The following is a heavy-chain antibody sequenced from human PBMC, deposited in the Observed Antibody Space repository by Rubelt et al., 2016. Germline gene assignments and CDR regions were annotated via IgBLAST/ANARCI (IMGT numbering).Heavy chain of an antibody. CDR2: IRSKANSYAT. CDR1: GFTFSGSA. D-gene: IGHD1-20*01. V-gene: IGHV3-73*01. J-gene: IGHJ6*02. Sequence: EVQLVESGGGLVQPGGSLKLSCAASGFTFSGSAMHWVRQASGKGLEWVGRIRSKANSYATAYAAWVEGRLTISRDDAKNTAYLQMNRLKTEDTAVYYCTSSANFASNWMDVWGQGTTVTVSS. CDR3: TSSANFASNWMDV.